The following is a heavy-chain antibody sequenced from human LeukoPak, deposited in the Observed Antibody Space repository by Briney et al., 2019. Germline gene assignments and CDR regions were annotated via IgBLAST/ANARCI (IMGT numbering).Heavy chain of an antibody. V-gene: IGHV3-23*01. D-gene: IGHD2-15*01. CDR2: ISGSGGST. CDR1: GFTFSRYA. J-gene: IGHJ1*01. CDR3: AKDPLPGRSAEYFQH. Sequence: PGGSLRLSCAASGFTFSRYAMSWVRQAPGKGLEWVSAISGSGGSTYYADSVKGRFTISRDNSKNTLYLQMNSLRAEDTAVYYCAKDPLPGRSAEYFQHWGQGTLVTVSS.